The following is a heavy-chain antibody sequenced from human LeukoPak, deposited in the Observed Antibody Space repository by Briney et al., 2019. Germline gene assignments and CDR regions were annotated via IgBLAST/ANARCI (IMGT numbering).Heavy chain of an antibody. CDR3: ARDSCGGDCLDY. V-gene: IGHV3-33*01. CDR1: GFTFSSYG. J-gene: IGHJ4*02. D-gene: IGHD2-21*01. Sequence: GGSLRLSCAASGFTFSSYGMHWVRPAPGKGLEWVAVIWYDGSNKYYADSVKGRFTISRDNSKHTLYLQMNSLRAEDTAVYYCARDSCGGDCLDYWGQGTLVTVSS. CDR2: IWYDGSNK.